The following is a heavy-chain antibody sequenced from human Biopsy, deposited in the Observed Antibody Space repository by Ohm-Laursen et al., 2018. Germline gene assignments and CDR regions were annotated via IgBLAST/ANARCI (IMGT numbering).Heavy chain of an antibody. J-gene: IGHJ3*02. CDR1: GGSMTGHE. CDR2: IYYSGGT. D-gene: IGHD1-26*01. V-gene: IGHV4-59*11. CDR3: ARVEAGTYDALDI. Sequence: TLSLTCTVSGGSMTGHEWSWIRLAPGKGLEWIGYIYYSGGTKYNPSLASRVTFSVDMSKSQFSLKLYSVTAADTAVYYCARVEAGTYDALDIWGQGALVAVS.